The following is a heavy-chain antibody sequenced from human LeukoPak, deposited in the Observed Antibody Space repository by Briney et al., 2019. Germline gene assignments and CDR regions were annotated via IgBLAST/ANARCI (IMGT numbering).Heavy chain of an antibody. V-gene: IGHV4-59*08. CDR1: GGFISSYY. CDR3: ARRGDGYNPFDY. D-gene: IGHD5-24*01. CDR2: IYYSGST. Sequence: PSETLSLTCTVSGGFISSYYWSWIRQPPGKGLKWIGYIYYSGSTNYNPSLKSRVTISVDTSKNQFSLKLSSVTAADTAVYYCARRGDGYNPFDYWGQGTLATVSS. J-gene: IGHJ4*02.